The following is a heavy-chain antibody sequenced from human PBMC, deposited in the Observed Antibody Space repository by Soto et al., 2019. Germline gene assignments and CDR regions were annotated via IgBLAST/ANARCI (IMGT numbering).Heavy chain of an antibody. V-gene: IGHV1-18*01. J-gene: IGHJ5*02. D-gene: IGHD6-13*01. CDR1: GYTFTNYG. CDR2: ISAYNGNT. CDR3: ARDLDIAAAGNWFDP. Sequence: GASVKASCKASGYTFTNYGISWVRQAPGQGLEWMGWISAYNGNTNYAQKLQGRVTMTTDTSTSTAYMELRSLRSDDTAVYYCARDLDIAAAGNWFDPWGQGTLVTVSS.